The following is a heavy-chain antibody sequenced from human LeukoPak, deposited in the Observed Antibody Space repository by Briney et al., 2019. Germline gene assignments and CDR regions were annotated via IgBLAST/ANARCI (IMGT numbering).Heavy chain of an antibody. CDR1: GGSISSGDYY. CDR3: ARQDTIFGVVISYFFDY. Sequence: SQTLSLTCTVSGGSISSGDYYWSWIRQPPGKGLEWIGYIYYSGSTYYNPSLKSRVTISVDTSKNQFSLKLSSVTAADTAVYYCARQDTIFGVVISYFFDYWGQGTLVSVSS. D-gene: IGHD3-3*01. J-gene: IGHJ4*02. CDR2: IYYSGST. V-gene: IGHV4-30-4*08.